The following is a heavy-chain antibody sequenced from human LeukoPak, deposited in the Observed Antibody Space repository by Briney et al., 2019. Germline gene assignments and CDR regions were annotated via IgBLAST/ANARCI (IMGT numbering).Heavy chain of an antibody. J-gene: IGHJ4*02. V-gene: IGHV3-23*01. D-gene: IGHD2-2*01. Sequence: GGSLRLSCAASGFTFSISAMTWVRQAPGKGLEWVSSIRSSGVTTYYADSVKGRFTISRDNSKNTLYLQMNSLRAEDMAVYYCAKDFGTSRTLDYWGQGTLVTVSS. CDR2: IRSSGVTT. CDR1: GFTFSISA. CDR3: AKDFGTSRTLDY.